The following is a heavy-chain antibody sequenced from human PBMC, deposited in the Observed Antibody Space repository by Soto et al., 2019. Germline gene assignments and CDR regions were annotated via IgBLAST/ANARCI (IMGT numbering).Heavy chain of an antibody. V-gene: IGHV4-30-4*01. D-gene: IGHD5-12*01. CDR3: AREALRGYGYYFDS. CDR2: MFYRGSA. CDR1: GGPISSGDYY. J-gene: IGHJ4*02. Sequence: TLSLTCTVSGGPISSGDYYWSWIRQPPGKGLEWIGYMFYRGSADYNPSLKCRVSISVDTSKNQFSLELTSVTAADTAVYHCAREALRGYGYYFDSWGQGTLVTVSS.